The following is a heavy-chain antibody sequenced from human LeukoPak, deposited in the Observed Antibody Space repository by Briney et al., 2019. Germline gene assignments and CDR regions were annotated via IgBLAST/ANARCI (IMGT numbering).Heavy chain of an antibody. D-gene: IGHD6-13*01. CDR1: GGSVEIDY. CDR3: AKNRVAAAGTTFAT. Sequence: NPSETLSLTCTVSGGSVEIDYWNWIRQSAGKGLEWIGRIYNTGSANYSPSLKSRVTMSIDTSKSRISLQLTSVTAADTAVYYCAKNRVAAAGTTFATWGQGTLVTVSS. CDR2: IYNTGSA. J-gene: IGHJ5*02. V-gene: IGHV4-4*07.